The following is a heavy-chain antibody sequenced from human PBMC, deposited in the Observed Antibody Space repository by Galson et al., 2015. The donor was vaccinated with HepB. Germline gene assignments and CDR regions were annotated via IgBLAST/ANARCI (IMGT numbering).Heavy chain of an antibody. CDR2: ISYDGSNK. CDR1: GFTFNSYA. D-gene: IGHD3-10*01. CDR3: ARDRAYYYGSGSYYEADAFDI. Sequence: SLRLSCAASGFTFNSYAMHWVRQAPGKGLEWVAVISYDGSNKYYADSVKGRFTISRDNSKNTLYLQMNSLRAEDTAVYYCARDRAYYYGSGSYYEADAFDIWGQGTMVTVSS. V-gene: IGHV3-30*04. J-gene: IGHJ3*02.